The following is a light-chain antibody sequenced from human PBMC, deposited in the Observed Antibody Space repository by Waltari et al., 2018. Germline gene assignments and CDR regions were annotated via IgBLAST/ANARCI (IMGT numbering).Light chain of an antibody. CDR1: QSLLYSSSNENY. V-gene: IGKV4-1*01. CDR3: QQYYTTPLT. CDR2: WAS. J-gene: IGKJ4*01. Sequence: DIAMTQSPDSLAVSLGDRATINCKCSQSLLYSSSNENYLAWYQHKPGQHPKLLIYWASTRKTGVPDRFSGSGSGTDFILTISSLQAEDVAVYYCQQYYTTPLTFGGGTKVVI.